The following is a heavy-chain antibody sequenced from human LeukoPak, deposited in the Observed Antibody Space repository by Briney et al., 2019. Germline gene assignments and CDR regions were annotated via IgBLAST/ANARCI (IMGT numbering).Heavy chain of an antibody. CDR1: GFTFSSYA. V-gene: IGHV3-23*01. J-gene: IGHJ4*02. CDR2: ISGSGGST. CDR3: ATDSKQQLVKSGFDY. D-gene: IGHD6-13*01. Sequence: GGSLRLSCAASGFTFSSYAMSWVRQAPGKGLEWVSAISGSGGSTYYADSVKGRFTISRDNSKNTLYLQMNSLRSEDTAVYYCATDSKQQLVKSGFDYWGQGTLVIVSS.